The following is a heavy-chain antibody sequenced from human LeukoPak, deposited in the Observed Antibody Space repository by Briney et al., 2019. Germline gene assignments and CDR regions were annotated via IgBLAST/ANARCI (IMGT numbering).Heavy chain of an antibody. J-gene: IGHJ4*02. CDR2: IRYDGSNK. Sequence: GGSLRLSCAASGFTFSSYGMHWVRQAPATGLEGGAFIRYDGSNKYYADPVKGRFTISRDNSKNTLYLEMNSLRAEDTAVYYCAKDVDFWSGYPYYFDYWGQGTLVTVSS. CDR3: AKDVDFWSGYPYYFDY. CDR1: GFTFSSYG. D-gene: IGHD3-3*01. V-gene: IGHV3-30*02.